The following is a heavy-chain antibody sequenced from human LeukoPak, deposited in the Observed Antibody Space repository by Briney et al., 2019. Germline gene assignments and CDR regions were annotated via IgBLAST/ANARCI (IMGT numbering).Heavy chain of an antibody. CDR3: ARDHSSSWSTNAFDI. V-gene: IGHV4-38-2*02. CDR1: GYSISSGYY. Sequence: SETLSLTCAVSGYSISSGYYWGWIRPPPGKGLEWIGSIYHSGSTYYNPSLKSRVTISVDTSKNQFSLKLSSVTAADTAVYYCARDHSSSWSTNAFDIWGQGTMVTVSS. D-gene: IGHD6-13*01. J-gene: IGHJ3*02. CDR2: IYHSGST.